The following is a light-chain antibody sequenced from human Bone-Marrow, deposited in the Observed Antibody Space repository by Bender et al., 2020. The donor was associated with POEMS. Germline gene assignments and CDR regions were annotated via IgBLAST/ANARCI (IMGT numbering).Light chain of an antibody. J-gene: IGLJ1*01. CDR3: CAFTAIHTFAHV. Sequence: APKLIIYEVAKLPSGVSDRFSGSKSGNTASLTVSGLQAEDEAVYFCCAFTAIHTFAHVFGTGTTVTVL. V-gene: IGLV2-11*01. CDR2: EVA.